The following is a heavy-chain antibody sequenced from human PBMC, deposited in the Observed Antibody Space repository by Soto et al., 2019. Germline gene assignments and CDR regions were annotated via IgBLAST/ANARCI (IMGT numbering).Heavy chain of an antibody. Sequence: GGSLRLSCAASGFTFSTYAMSWVRQAPGKGLEWVSGVSDSGGTTYYADSVKGRFTISRDNSKNTLYLQMNSLRGEDTAVYYCAQRAGSGYYGAFDYWGQGTLVTVSS. CDR2: VSDSGGTT. D-gene: IGHD3-22*01. CDR1: GFTFSTYA. J-gene: IGHJ4*02. V-gene: IGHV3-23*01. CDR3: AQRAGSGYYGAFDY.